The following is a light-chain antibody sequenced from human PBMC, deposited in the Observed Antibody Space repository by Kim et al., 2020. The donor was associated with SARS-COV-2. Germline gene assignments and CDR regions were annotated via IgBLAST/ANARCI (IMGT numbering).Light chain of an antibody. V-gene: IGKV1-5*03. Sequence: DIQMTQSPSTLSASVGDRVTITCRTSQNINGWLAWYQQKPRKAPKLLIYRASILESGVPSRFSGSGSETDFTLTISSLQPDDFATYYCQRYNKAFGQGTKVEI. CDR3: QRYNKA. CDR1: QNINGW. CDR2: RAS. J-gene: IGKJ1*01.